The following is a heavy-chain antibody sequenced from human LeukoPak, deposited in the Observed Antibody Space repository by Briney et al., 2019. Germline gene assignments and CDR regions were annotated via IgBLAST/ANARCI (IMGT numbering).Heavy chain of an antibody. Sequence: ASVKVSCKASGYTFTSYYMHWVRQAPGQGLEWMGIINPSGGSTSYAQKFQGRVTMTRDTSTSTVYMELSSLRSEDTAVYYCARVGRRPGLRLGELSLYYFDYWGQGTLVTVSS. D-gene: IGHD3-16*02. CDR3: ARVGRRPGLRLGELSLYYFDY. J-gene: IGHJ4*02. CDR2: INPSGGST. V-gene: IGHV1-46*01. CDR1: GYTFTSYY.